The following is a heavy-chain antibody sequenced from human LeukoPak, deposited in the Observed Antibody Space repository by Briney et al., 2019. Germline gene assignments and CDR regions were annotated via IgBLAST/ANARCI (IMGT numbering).Heavy chain of an antibody. CDR1: GGSISSGGYY. CDR3: ARGQYGSGSYYNILSWFDP. V-gene: IGHV4-31*03. CDR2: IYYSGST. D-gene: IGHD3-10*01. J-gene: IGHJ5*02. Sequence: PSQTLSLTCTVSGGSISSGGYYWSWIRQHPGKGLEWIGYIYYSGSTYYNPSLKSRVTISVDTSKNQFSLKLSSVTAADTAVYYCARGQYGSGSYYNILSWFDPWGQGTLVTVSS.